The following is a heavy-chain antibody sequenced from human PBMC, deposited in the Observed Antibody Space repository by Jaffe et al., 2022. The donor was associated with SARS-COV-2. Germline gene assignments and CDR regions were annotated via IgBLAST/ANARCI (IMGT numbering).Heavy chain of an antibody. J-gene: IGHJ4*02. D-gene: IGHD3-16*01. CDR1: GFTFSRYA. Sequence: QVQLVESGGGVVQPGRSLRLSCAASGFTFSRYAMHWVRQAPGKGLEWVAVISSDGSKKYYADSVKGRFTISTDNSKNTLDLQMNNLRPEDTAVYYCARDPNDYIWAFDYWGQGTLVTVSS. CDR3: ARDPNDYIWAFDY. CDR2: ISSDGSKK. V-gene: IGHV3-30-3*01.